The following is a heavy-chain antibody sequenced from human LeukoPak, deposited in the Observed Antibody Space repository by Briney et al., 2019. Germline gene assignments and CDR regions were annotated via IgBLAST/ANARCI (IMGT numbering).Heavy chain of an antibody. J-gene: IGHJ4*02. CDR3: ARNRDGYNSFDY. CDR1: GGSISSGGYF. V-gene: IGHV4-30-2*01. CDR2: IYHSGST. Sequence: SQTLSLTCTVSGGSISSGGYFWSWIRQPPGKGLEWIGYIYHSGSTYYNPSLKSRVTISVDRSKNQFSLKLSSVTAADTAVYYCARNRDGYNSFDYWGQGTLVTVSS. D-gene: IGHD5-24*01.